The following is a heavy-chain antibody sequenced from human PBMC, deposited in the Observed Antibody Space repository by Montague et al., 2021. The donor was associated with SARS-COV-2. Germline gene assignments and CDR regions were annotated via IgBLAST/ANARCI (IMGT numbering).Heavy chain of an antibody. Sequence: SETLSLTCAVYGASFSDSPWPWIRPSPGAGLEWIGLINHGGTTTYNPSLKSRVTISIDTSKKQFSLKLTSVTAADTAVYYCARGAPGYWGQGTLVTVSS. D-gene: IGHD1-1*01. V-gene: IGHV4-34*01. CDR2: INHGGTT. J-gene: IGHJ4*02. CDR3: ARGAPGY. CDR1: GASFSDSP.